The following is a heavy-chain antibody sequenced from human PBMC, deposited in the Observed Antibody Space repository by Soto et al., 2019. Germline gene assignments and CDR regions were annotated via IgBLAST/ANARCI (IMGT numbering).Heavy chain of an antibody. CDR3: ARDPRPTGGRLDFYYFDY. D-gene: IGHD4-4*01. J-gene: IGHJ4*02. CDR1: GFTFSSYG. Sequence: QVQLVESGGGVVQPGRSLRLSCAASGFTFSSYGMHWVRQAPGKGLEWVAVIWYDGSNKYYADSVKGRFTISRDNSKNTRYLQMNSLRAEDTAVYYCARDPRPTGGRLDFYYFDYWGQGTLVTVSS. V-gene: IGHV3-33*01. CDR2: IWYDGSNK.